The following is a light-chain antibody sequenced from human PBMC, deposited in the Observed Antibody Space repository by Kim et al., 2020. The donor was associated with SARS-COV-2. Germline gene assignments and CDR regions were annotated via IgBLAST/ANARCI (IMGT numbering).Light chain of an antibody. V-gene: IGLV6-57*03. CDR2: EDN. J-gene: IGLJ3*02. Sequence: KTVTISCHRSSGSIASNYVQWYQQRPGSAPTTVIYEDNQRPSGVPDRFSGSIDSSSNSASLTISGLKTEDEADYYCQSYDSSNPWVFGGGTKLTVL. CDR1: SGSIASNY. CDR3: QSYDSSNPWV.